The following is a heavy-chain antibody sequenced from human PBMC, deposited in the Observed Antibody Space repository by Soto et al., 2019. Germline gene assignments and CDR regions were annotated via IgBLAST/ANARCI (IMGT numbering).Heavy chain of an antibody. CDR1: GFTISSHW. J-gene: IGHJ4*02. D-gene: IGHD6-19*01. V-gene: IGHV3-74*01. CDR2: INSDGSST. CDR3: ARDTRYSSGSFDY. Sequence: GALRLSCVASGFTISSHWMHWVRQAPGKGLVWVSRINSDGSSTSYADSVKGRFIISRDNAKNTLYLQMNILRAEDTAVYYCARDTRYSSGSFDYWGQGTLVTVSS.